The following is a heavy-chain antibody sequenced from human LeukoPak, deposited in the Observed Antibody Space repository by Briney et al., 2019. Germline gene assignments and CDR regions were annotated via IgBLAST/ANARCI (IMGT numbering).Heavy chain of an antibody. CDR3: ARQITVFGVLTPREFDY. Sequence: SETLSLTCTVTSGFFSSYYWSWIRQPPGKGLELIGYSCYSGSTYSNPSLKSRVAISVDASKHQFSLRLTSVTAADTAMYYCARQITVFGVLTPREFDYWGQGYLVTVSS. CDR2: SCYSGST. D-gene: IGHD3-3*01. CDR1: SGFFSSYY. V-gene: IGHV4-59*08. J-gene: IGHJ4*02.